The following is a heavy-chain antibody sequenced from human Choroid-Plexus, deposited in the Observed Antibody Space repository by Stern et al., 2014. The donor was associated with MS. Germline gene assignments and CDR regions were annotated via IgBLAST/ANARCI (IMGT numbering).Heavy chain of an antibody. J-gene: IGHJ4*02. CDR2: TNTKTGNP. CDR1: GYNLTTYA. Sequence: QLVQSGSELKKPGASVKVSCRASGYNLTTYAINWVRQAPGQGLEWMGWTNTKTGNPTFAQGFTGRFVFSLDTSINASFLQISSLKAEDSALYYCATWGAGSSPPLFYWGQGTLVTLSS. D-gene: IGHD6-6*01. V-gene: IGHV7-4-1*02. CDR3: ATWGAGSSPPLFY.